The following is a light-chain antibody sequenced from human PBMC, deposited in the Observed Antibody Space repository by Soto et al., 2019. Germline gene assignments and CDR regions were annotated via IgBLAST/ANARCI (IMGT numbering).Light chain of an antibody. J-gene: IGLJ2*01. Sequence: QSVLTQPPSVSGAPGQRVTISWTGSSSNIGAGYDVHWYQQLPGTAPKLLIYGNSNRPSGVPDRFSGSKSGTSASLAITGLQAEDEADYYCQSYDSGEVVFGGGTNVTVL. CDR3: QSYDSGEVV. CDR1: SSNIGAGYD. V-gene: IGLV1-40*01. CDR2: GNS.